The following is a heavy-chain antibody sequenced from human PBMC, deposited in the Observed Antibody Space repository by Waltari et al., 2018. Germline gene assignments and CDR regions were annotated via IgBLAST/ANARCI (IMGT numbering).Heavy chain of an antibody. V-gene: IGHV4-39*07. CDR3: ARNLVGVVISFDY. D-gene: IGHD3-3*01. CDR2: IYYSGST. J-gene: IGHJ4*02. CDR1: GGSISSSSYY. Sequence: QLQLQESGPGLVKPSETLSLTCPVSGGSISSSSYYWGWIRQPPGKGLEWIGSIYYSGSTYYNPSLKSRVTISVDTSKNQFSLKLSSVTAADTAVYYCARNLVGVVISFDYWGQGTLVTVSS.